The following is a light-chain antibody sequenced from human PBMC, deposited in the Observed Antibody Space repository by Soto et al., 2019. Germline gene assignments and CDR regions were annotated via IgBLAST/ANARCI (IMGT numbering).Light chain of an antibody. J-gene: IGLJ2*01. CDR2: EVS. CDR3: SSYTTSSTLGVI. CDR1: SSDVGIYNY. Sequence: QTVLTQPASVSGSPGQSITISCTGTSSDVGIYNYVSWYQHHPGKAPKLMIYEVSNRPSGVSNRFSGSKSGNTASLTISGLQADDEADYYCSSYTTSSTLGVIFGGGTKLTVL. V-gene: IGLV2-14*01.